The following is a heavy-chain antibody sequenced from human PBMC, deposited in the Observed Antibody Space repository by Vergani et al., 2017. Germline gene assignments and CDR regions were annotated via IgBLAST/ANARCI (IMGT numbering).Heavy chain of an antibody. D-gene: IGHD2-2*01. V-gene: IGHV1-69*01. CDR2: IIPIFGTA. CDR1: GGTFSSYA. Sequence: QVKLVQSGAEVKKPRSSVKVSCKASGGTFSSYAISWVRQAPGQGLEWMGGIIPIFGTANYAQKFQGRVTITADESTSTAYMELSSLRSEDTAVYYCARENCSSTSCYPYWFDPWGQGTLVTVSS. J-gene: IGHJ5*02. CDR3: ARENCSSTSCYPYWFDP.